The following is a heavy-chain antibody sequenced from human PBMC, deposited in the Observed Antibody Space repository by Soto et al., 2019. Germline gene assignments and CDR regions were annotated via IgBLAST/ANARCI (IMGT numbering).Heavy chain of an antibody. D-gene: IGHD2-2*01. CDR1: GYTFTSYA. CDR2: INAGNGNT. J-gene: IGHJ4*02. Sequence: QVQLVQSGAEVKKPGASVKVSCKASGYTFTSYAMHWVRQAPGQRLAWLGWINAGNGNTKYSQKFQGRVTITRDTSARTAYMELSSLRSEDTAVYYCAREEIVVVPAAGVDYWGQGTLVTVSS. CDR3: AREEIVVVPAAGVDY. V-gene: IGHV1-3*01.